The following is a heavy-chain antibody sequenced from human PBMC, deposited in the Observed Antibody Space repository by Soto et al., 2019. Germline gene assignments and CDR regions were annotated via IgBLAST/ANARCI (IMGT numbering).Heavy chain of an antibody. D-gene: IGHD4-17*01. CDR2: ISYDGSNK. CDR3: AKVGETVTTNYYFDY. V-gene: IGHV3-30*18. Sequence: QVQLVESGGGVVQPGRSLRLSCAVSGFTFSRYGMHWVRQAPGKGLEWVAVISYDGSNKYYADSVKGRFTISRDNSKNTLYLQMNSLRAEDTAVYYFAKVGETVTTNYYFDYWGQGTLVTVSS. J-gene: IGHJ4*02. CDR1: GFTFSRYG.